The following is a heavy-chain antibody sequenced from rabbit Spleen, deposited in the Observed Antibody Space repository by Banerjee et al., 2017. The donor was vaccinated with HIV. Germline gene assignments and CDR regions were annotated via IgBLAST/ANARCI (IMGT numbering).Heavy chain of an antibody. CDR2: FDVTKYGAT. CDR1: GLDFSGFFW. V-gene: IGHV1S40*01. CDR3: ARDAAGREDFNL. J-gene: IGHJ4*01. Sequence: QSLEESGGGLVQPGASLTLTCKASGLDFSGFFWICWVRQAPGKGLEWIACFDVTKYGATYYASWAKGRFTISKTSSTTVTLQMTSLTAADTATYFCARDAAGREDFNLWGPGTLGTVS. D-gene: IGHD4-2*01.